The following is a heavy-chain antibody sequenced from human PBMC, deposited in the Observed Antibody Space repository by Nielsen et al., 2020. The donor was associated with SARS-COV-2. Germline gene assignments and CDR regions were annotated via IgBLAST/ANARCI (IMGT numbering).Heavy chain of an antibody. Sequence: GGSLRLSCAASGFPFSSYEMNWVRQAPGKGLEWVSYISSSSSYTNYADSVKGRFTISRDNAKNSLYLQMNSLRAEDTAVYYCATLMGMDVWGQGTTVTVSS. J-gene: IGHJ6*02. CDR3: ATLMGMDV. V-gene: IGHV3-21*05. CDR2: ISSSSSYT. CDR1: GFPFSSYE. D-gene: IGHD3-16*01.